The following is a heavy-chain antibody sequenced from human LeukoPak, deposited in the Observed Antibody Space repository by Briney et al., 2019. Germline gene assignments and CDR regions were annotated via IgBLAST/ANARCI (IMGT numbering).Heavy chain of an antibody. Sequence: ASVKVSCKASGYTSTSYYMHWVRQAPGQGLEWMGVIDPGGGSTSFAQKFQGRVTMTRDTSTSTVHMELSSLRSEDTAVYYCAKDNTGIGPFDYWGQGTLVTVSS. J-gene: IGHJ4*02. V-gene: IGHV1-46*01. D-gene: IGHD3/OR15-3a*01. CDR3: AKDNTGIGPFDY. CDR2: IDPGGGST. CDR1: GYTSTSYY.